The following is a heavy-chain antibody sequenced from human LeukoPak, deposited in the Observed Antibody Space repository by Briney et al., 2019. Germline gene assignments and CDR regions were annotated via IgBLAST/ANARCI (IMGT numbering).Heavy chain of an antibody. V-gene: IGHV4-59*08. Sequence: GSLRLSCTASGFTFGDYAMSWIRQPPGKGLEWIGYIYSSGSTNYNPSLKSRVTISVDTSKNQFSLKLTSVTAADTAVYYCARTYYFGSGSYHFDYWGQGTLVTVSS. J-gene: IGHJ4*02. CDR1: GFTFGDYA. D-gene: IGHD3-10*01. CDR3: ARTYYFGSGSYHFDY. CDR2: IYSSGST.